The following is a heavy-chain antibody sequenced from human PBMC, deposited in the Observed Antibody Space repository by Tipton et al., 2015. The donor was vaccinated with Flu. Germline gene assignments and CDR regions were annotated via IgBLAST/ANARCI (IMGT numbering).Heavy chain of an antibody. J-gene: IGHJ5*02. CDR3: ARRDFSNYVSDPKNWFDR. CDR2: ISSSGST. Sequence: TLSLTCTVSGGSISSYYWTWIRQPPGKGLEWIGYISSSGSTNYNPSLKSRVTISVDTSKNQFSLEMRSVTAADMAVYYCARRDFSNYVSDPKNWFDRWGQGTLVTVSS. D-gene: IGHD4-11*01. V-gene: IGHV4-59*08. CDR1: GGSISSYY.